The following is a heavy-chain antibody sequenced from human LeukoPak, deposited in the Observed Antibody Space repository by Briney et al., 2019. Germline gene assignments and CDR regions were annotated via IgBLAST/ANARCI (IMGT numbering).Heavy chain of an antibody. D-gene: IGHD2-15*01. V-gene: IGHV1-18*01. Sequence: SVKFSCKASGYTFTSYGISWVRQAPGQGLEWMGWISIYNGNTNYAQKLQGRVTMTTDTSTSTVYMELGSLRSDDTAAYYCVTGTLGYCSGGTCYSGYWGQGTLVTVSS. CDR3: VTGTLGYCSGGTCYSGY. CDR1: GYTFTSYG. J-gene: IGHJ4*02. CDR2: ISIYNGNT.